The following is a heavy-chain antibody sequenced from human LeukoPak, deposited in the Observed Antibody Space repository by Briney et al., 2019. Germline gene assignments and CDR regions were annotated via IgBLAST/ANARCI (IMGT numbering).Heavy chain of an antibody. CDR3: AKTTETTLSYDAFDI. CDR1: GFTFGSYA. J-gene: IGHJ3*02. D-gene: IGHD1-7*01. CDR2: LGSRSADT. Sequence: PGGSLRLSCAASGFTFGSYAMSWVRQAPGKGLGWVSTLGSRSADTYYADSVKGRFTISRDSSKHTLYLLMNSLRADDTATYYCAKTTETTLSYDAFDIWGQGTMVTVSS. V-gene: IGHV3-23*01.